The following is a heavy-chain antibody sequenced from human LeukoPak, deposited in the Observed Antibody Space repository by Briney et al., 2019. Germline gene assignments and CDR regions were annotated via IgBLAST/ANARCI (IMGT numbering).Heavy chain of an antibody. CDR2: IRSKANSYAT. CDR1: GFTFSGSA. D-gene: IGHD5-18*01. J-gene: IGHJ5*02. CDR3: TREDSYGRINWFDP. Sequence: GGSLRLSCAASGFTFSGSAMHWVRQASGKGLEWVGRIRSKANSYATAYAASVKGRFTISRDDSKNTAYLQMKSLKTEDTAVYYCTREDSYGRINWFDPWGQATLATVSS. V-gene: IGHV3-73*01.